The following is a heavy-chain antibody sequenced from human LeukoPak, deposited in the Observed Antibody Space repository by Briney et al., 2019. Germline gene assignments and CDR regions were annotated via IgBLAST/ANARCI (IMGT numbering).Heavy chain of an antibody. D-gene: IGHD3-10*01. J-gene: IGHJ4*02. CDR2: ISGSGEGT. Sequence: GGSLRLSCAASGFTFNSFAMTWVRQSPGKGLEWVSAISGSGEGTYHADSAKGRFTISRDNSKNTLYLQMNSLGAEDTAVYYCAKTKMPHYYGSGSYVDYWGQGTLVTVSS. V-gene: IGHV3-23*01. CDR1: GFTFNSFA. CDR3: AKTKMPHYYGSGSYVDY.